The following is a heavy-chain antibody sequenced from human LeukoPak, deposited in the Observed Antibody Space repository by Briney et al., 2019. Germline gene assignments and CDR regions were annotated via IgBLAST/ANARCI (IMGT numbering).Heavy chain of an antibody. V-gene: IGHV3-74*01. CDR3: AIGCYYDSSGYCGFDY. D-gene: IGHD3-22*01. J-gene: IGHJ4*02. Sequence: PGGSLGLSCAASGFTFSNNWMHWVRQAPGKGLVWVSRINPDGSGTIHADSVKGRFTVSRDNAKNTLYLQMNSLRAEDTAMYYCAIGCYYDSSGYCGFDYWGQGTLVTVSS. CDR2: INPDGSGT. CDR1: GFTFSNNW.